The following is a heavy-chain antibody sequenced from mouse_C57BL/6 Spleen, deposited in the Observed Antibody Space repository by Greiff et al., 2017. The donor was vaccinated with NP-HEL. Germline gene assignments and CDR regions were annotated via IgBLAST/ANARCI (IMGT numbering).Heavy chain of an antibody. J-gene: IGHJ3*01. CDR1: GYSFTGYY. Sequence: VQLQQSGPELVKPGASVKISCKASGYSFTGYYMNWVKQSPEKSLEWIGEINPSTGGTTYNQKFKAKATLPVDKSSSTAYMQLKSLTSEDSAVYYCARSEDYGSSYGAYWGQGTLVTVSA. CDR3: ARSEDYGSSYGAY. D-gene: IGHD1-1*01. CDR2: INPSTGGT. V-gene: IGHV1-42*01.